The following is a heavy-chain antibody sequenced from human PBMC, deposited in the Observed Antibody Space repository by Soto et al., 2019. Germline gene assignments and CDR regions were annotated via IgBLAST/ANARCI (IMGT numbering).Heavy chain of an antibody. CDR2: IYYSGST. CDR1: GGSISSGGYY. D-gene: IGHD3-10*01. CDR3: AREEYYYGSGSYLGYFYYGMDV. Sequence: QVQLQESGPGLVKPSQTLSLTCTVSGGSISSGGYYWSWIRQHPGKGLEWIGYIYYSGSTYYNPSLKSRDTISGGTAKNQYSLKLSVVTAADTAVYYCAREEYYYGSGSYLGYFYYGMDVWGQGTTVTVSS. V-gene: IGHV4-31*03. J-gene: IGHJ6*02.